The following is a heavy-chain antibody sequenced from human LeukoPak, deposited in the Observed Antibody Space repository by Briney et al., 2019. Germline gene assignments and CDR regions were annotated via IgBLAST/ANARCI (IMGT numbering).Heavy chain of an antibody. CDR3: ARPPVVGGAAFDI. J-gene: IGHJ3*02. CDR2: IHYSGST. V-gene: IGHV4-39*01. Sequence: PSETMSLTCTVSGGSISSSGYYWGWIRQPPGKGLEWIGSIHYSGSTYYNPSLKSRVTISVDTSKNQFSLKLSAVTAADTAVYYCARPPVVGGAAFDIWDQGTMVTVSS. CDR1: GGSISSSGYY. D-gene: IGHD2-15*01.